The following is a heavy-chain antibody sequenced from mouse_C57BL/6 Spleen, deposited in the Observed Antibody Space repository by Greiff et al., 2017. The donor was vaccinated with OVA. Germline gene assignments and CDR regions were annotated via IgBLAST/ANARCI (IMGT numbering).Heavy chain of an antibody. CDR3: ARDGDYYGSRYFDV. CDR1: GFTFSDYY. D-gene: IGHD1-1*01. CDR2: INYDGSST. Sequence: EVKLMESEGGLVQPGSSMKLSCTASGFTFSDYYMAWVRQVPEKGLEWVANINYDGSSTYYLDSLKSRFIISRDNVKNILYLQMSSLKSEDTATYYCARDGDYYGSRYFDVWGTGTTVTVSS. J-gene: IGHJ1*03. V-gene: IGHV5-16*01.